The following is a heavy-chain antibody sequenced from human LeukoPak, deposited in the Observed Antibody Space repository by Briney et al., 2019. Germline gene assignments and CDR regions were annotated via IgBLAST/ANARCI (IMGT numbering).Heavy chain of an antibody. V-gene: IGHV4-34*01. CDR2: IIYGGDT. CDR1: LGSFRGYD. CDR3: ARGLGWKVTPMGLFYMDV. J-gene: IGHJ6*03. D-gene: IGHD1-1*01. Sequence: PETLSLTPVVDLGSFRGYDWTSVRPPPREGLEWIGHIIYGGDTNYNPSLKSRVTISVDTSKNQFSLKVTSVTAADTAVYYCARGLGWKVTPMGLFYMDVWGEGATVTVSS.